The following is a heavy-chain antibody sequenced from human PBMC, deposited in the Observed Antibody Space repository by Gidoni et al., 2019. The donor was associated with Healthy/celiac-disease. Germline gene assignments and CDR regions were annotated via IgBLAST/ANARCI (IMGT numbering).Heavy chain of an antibody. Sequence: EVQLVESGGGLVKPGGSLRLSCAASGFTFSSYSMNWVRQAPGKGLEWVSSISSSSSYIYYADSVKGRFTISRDNAKNSLYLQMNSLRAEDTAVYYCARDSPSYGSNRGYFDLWGRGTLVTVSS. V-gene: IGHV3-21*01. D-gene: IGHD5-18*01. CDR3: ARDSPSYGSNRGYFDL. CDR2: ISSSSSYI. J-gene: IGHJ2*01. CDR1: GFTFSSYS.